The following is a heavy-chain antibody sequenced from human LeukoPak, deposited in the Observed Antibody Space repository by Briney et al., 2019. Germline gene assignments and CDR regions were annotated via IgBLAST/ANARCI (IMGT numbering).Heavy chain of an antibody. CDR3: ARQGITIFGVATKRRGWFDP. V-gene: IGHV4-39*07. Sequence: PSETLSLTCTVSGGSISSSSYYWGWIRQPPGKGLEWIGSIDYSGSTYYNPSLKSRVTISVDTSKNQFSLKLSSVTAADTAVYYCARQGITIFGVATKRRGWFDPWGQGTLVTVSS. J-gene: IGHJ5*02. CDR1: GGSISSSSYY. D-gene: IGHD3-3*01. CDR2: IDYSGST.